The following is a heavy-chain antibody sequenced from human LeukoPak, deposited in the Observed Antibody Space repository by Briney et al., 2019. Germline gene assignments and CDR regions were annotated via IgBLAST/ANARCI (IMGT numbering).Heavy chain of an antibody. D-gene: IGHD6-19*01. CDR1: GFTFSSYS. CDR2: IWYDGSNK. CDR3: AATGGIAVAGSPFDY. V-gene: IGHV3-33*08. Sequence: GGSLRLSCAASGFTFSSYSMNWVRQAPGKGLEWVAVIWYDGSNKYYGDSVKGRFTISRDNSKNTLYLQMNSLRAEDTAVYYCAATGGIAVAGSPFDYWGQGNLVTVSS. J-gene: IGHJ4*02.